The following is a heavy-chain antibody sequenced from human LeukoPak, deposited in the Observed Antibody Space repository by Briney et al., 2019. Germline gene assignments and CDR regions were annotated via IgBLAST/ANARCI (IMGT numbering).Heavy chain of an antibody. CDR2: IYYSGST. J-gene: IGHJ6*03. Sequence: SETLPLTCTVSGGSISSYYWSWIRQPPGKGLEWIGYIYYSGSTNYNPSLKSRVTISVDTSKNQFSLKLSSVTAADTAVYYCARGWYCSSTSCYPCYMDVWGKGTTVTVSS. V-gene: IGHV4-59*01. CDR1: GGSISSYY. CDR3: ARGWYCSSTSCYPCYMDV. D-gene: IGHD2-2*01.